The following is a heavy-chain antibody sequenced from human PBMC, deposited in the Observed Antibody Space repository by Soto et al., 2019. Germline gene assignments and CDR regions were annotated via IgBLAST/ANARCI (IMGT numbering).Heavy chain of an antibody. CDR3: ARELYDDYAIDS. CDR2: IGGSSDSI. V-gene: IGHV3-21*01. D-gene: IGHD4-17*01. J-gene: IGHJ4*02. CDR1: GFTFSSYS. Sequence: GGSLRLSCAASGFTFSSYSMNWVRQAPGKRLEWVSSIGGSSDSISYADSVKGRFTISRDNAQMSLYLQMSSLRAEDTAVYYCARELYDDYAIDSWGQGTLVTVSS.